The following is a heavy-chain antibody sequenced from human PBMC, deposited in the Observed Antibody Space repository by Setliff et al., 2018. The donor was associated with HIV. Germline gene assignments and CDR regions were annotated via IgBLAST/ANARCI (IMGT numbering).Heavy chain of an antibody. D-gene: IGHD6-13*01. V-gene: IGHV3-64D*09. CDR1: GFTFSSHA. CDR2: ISSNGGST. J-gene: IGHJ3*02. CDR3: ARATAAWDDAFDI. Sequence: GGSLRLSCSASGFTFSSHAMHWVRQAPGKGLEYVSAISSNGGSTYYADSVKGRFTISRDPSKNTLYLQMSSLRAEDTAMYYCARATAAWDDAFDIWGQVTMVTVSS.